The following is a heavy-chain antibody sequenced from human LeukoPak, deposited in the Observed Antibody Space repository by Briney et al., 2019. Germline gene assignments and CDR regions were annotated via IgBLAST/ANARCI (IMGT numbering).Heavy chain of an antibody. D-gene: IGHD6-19*01. Sequence: SQTLSLTCTVSGGSISSGDYYWSWIRQPPGKGLEWIGYIYYSGSTYYNPSLKSRVTISVDTSKNQFSLKLSSVTAADTAVYYCARMKQWLVTTGFDYWGQGTLVTVSS. CDR1: GGSISSGDYY. CDR2: IYYSGST. CDR3: ARMKQWLVTTGFDY. J-gene: IGHJ4*02. V-gene: IGHV4-30-4*01.